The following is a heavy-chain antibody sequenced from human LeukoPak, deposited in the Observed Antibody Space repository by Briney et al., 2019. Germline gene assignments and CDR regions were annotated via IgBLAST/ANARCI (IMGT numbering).Heavy chain of an antibody. Sequence: GGSLRLSCAASGFTFNNYWMSWVRQAPGKGLEWVANIKQDGSEKHYVDSVKGRFTISRDNAENSLYLQMNSLRAEDTAVYYCARRGESTNYGDYRFDSWGQGTLVIVSS. J-gene: IGHJ4*02. CDR2: IKQDGSEK. D-gene: IGHD4-17*01. V-gene: IGHV3-7*01. CDR3: ARRGESTNYGDYRFDS. CDR1: GFTFNNYW.